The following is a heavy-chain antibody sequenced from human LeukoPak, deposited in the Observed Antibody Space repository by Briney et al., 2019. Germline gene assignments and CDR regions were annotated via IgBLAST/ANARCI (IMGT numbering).Heavy chain of an antibody. Sequence: PGGFLRLSCAASGFTFNDYYMSWVCEAPGKGLEWVSYISSSGNTIYYADSVKGRFTISRDNAKNSLYLQMDSLRAEDTAVYYCAKDRIQLWAEGLDYWGQGTLVTVSS. V-gene: IGHV3-11*04. J-gene: IGHJ4*02. CDR2: ISSSGNTI. CDR3: AKDRIQLWAEGLDY. D-gene: IGHD5-18*01. CDR1: GFTFNDYY.